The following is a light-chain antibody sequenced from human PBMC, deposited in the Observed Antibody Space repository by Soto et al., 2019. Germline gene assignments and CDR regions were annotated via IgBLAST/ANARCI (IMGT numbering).Light chain of an antibody. CDR2: GAS. CDR1: QSVSSSY. Sequence: EIVLTQSPGTLSLSPGERATLSCRASQSVSSSYLAWYQQKPGQAPRLLIYGASSRATGIPDRFSGSVSGTDFTLTISRLETADFAVYYCQQYGSSPGTFVQGTKVEIK. CDR3: QQYGSSPGT. J-gene: IGKJ1*01. V-gene: IGKV3-20*01.